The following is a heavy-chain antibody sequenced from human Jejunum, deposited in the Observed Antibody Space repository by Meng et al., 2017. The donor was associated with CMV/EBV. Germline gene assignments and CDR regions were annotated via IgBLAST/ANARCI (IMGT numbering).Heavy chain of an antibody. V-gene: IGHV4-59*01. Sequence: SGVSISRYYWTWIRQSPGRRLEWIGYISYSGGTSRNPSLKSRVTMSADTSKSQLSLTLTSVTAADTAVYYCARLYGSSSDSPFDPWGQGTRVTVSS. J-gene: IGHJ5*02. D-gene: IGHD6-6*01. CDR2: ISYSGGT. CDR3: ARLYGSSSDSPFDP. CDR1: GVSISRYY.